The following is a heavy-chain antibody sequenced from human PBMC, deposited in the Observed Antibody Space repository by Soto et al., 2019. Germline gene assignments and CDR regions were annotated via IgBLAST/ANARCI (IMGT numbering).Heavy chain of an antibody. CDR2: INHSGST. D-gene: IGHD3-10*01. CDR1: GGSFSGYY. CDR3: ARGRMVRGVIIFGMDV. V-gene: IGHV4-34*01. J-gene: IGHJ6*02. Sequence: SETLSLTCAVYGGSFSGYYWSWIRQPPGKGLEWIGEINHSGSTNYNPSLKSRVTISVDTSKNQFSLKLSSVTAADTAVYYCARGRMVRGVIIFGMDVWGQGTKVTVSS.